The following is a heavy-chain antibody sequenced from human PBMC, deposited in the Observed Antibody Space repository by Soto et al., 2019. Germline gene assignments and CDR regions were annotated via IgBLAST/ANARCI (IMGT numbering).Heavy chain of an antibody. D-gene: IGHD4-4*01. Sequence: TSETLSLTCTVSGGSISSGGYYWSWIRQHPGKGLEWIGYIYYSGSTYYNPSLKSRVTISVDTSKNQFSLKLSSVTAADTAVYYCAGYYSINFTGYYYYMDVWGKGTTVTVSS. CDR1: GGSISSGGYY. CDR3: AGYYSINFTGYYYYMDV. V-gene: IGHV4-31*03. J-gene: IGHJ6*03. CDR2: IYYSGST.